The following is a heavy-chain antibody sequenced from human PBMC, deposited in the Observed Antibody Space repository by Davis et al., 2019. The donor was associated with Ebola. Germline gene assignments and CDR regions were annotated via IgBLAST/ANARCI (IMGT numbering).Heavy chain of an antibody. Sequence: AASVKVSCKASGYTFTSYGISWVRQAPGQGLEWMGWISAYNGNTNYAQKLQGRVTMTTDTSTSTAYMELSSLRSEDTAVYYCARERHDYGGIIRFDPWGQGTLVTVSS. CDR1: GYTFTSYG. J-gene: IGHJ5*02. CDR3: ARERHDYGGIIRFDP. CDR2: ISAYNGNT. D-gene: IGHD4-17*01. V-gene: IGHV1-18*01.